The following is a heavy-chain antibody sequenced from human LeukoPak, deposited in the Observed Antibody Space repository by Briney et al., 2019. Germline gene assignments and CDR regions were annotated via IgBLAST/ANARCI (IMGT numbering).Heavy chain of an antibody. CDR1: GGSISSSNYY. Sequence: SETLSLTCTVSGGSISSSNYYWGWIRQPPGQGLEWIGSIDNSGYTYKNPSVESRVTISVDRSRKQFSLKLSSVTAADTATYYCARVKEQLGFYYYYYMDVWGKGTTVTVSS. J-gene: IGHJ6*03. V-gene: IGHV4-39*01. CDR2: IDNSGYT. CDR3: ARVKEQLGFYYYYYMDV. D-gene: IGHD6-13*01.